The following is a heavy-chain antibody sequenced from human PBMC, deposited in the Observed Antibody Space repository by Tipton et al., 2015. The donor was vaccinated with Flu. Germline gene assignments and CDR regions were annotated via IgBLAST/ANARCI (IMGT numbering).Heavy chain of an antibody. J-gene: IGHJ6*02. CDR2: IYPGDSDT. V-gene: IGHV5-51*01. CDR3: ARTGSSWPPNPDSYYYYGMGV. CDR1: GYSFTSYW. Sequence: EVQLVQSGAEVKKPGESLKISCKGSGYSFTSYWIGWVRQMPGKGLEWMGIIYPGDSDTRYSPSFQGQVTISADKSISTAYLQWSSLKASDTAMYYCARTGSSWPPNPDSYYYYGMGVWGQGTPVTVSS. D-gene: IGHD6-13*01.